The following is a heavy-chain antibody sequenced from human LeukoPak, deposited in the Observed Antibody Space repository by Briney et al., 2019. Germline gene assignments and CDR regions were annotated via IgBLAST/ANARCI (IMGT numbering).Heavy chain of an antibody. V-gene: IGHV3-7*01. CDR3: ARAGYYGDDAFDL. Sequence: GGSLRLSCAGPGFTIGSYWMSWVRQAPGKGLEWVANIRQDGSEKYYVDSVKGRLTISRDNAKNSLYLQMNSLRAEDTGIYYCARAGYYGDDAFDLWGQGTMVTVSS. D-gene: IGHD2/OR15-2a*01. CDR1: GFTIGSYW. J-gene: IGHJ3*01. CDR2: IRQDGSEK.